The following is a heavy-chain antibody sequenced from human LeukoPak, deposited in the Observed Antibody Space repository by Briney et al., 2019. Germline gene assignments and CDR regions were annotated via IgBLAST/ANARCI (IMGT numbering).Heavy chain of an antibody. CDR2: ISGSDGST. D-gene: IGHD2-2*01. V-gene: IGHV3-23*01. J-gene: IGHJ4*02. CDR1: GFTFSSYA. CDR3: AKIYGLGYQLLGRFDY. Sequence: GGSLRLSCAASGFTFSSYAMSWVRQAPGKGLEWVSAISGSDGSTYYADSVKGRFTISRDNSKNTLYLQMNSLRAEDTAVYYCAKIYGLGYQLLGRFDYWGQGTLVTVSS.